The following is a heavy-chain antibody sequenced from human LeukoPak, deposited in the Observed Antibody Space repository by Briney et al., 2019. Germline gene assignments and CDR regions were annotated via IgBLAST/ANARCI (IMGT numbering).Heavy chain of an antibody. CDR3: RRDFGRGYGLDV. V-gene: IGHV3-48*02. Sequence: GRSLRLSCAASGFTFSSYSMNWVRQAPGQGLEWVSYITSSSRTTNYADSVKGRFTISRDNAKNSLYLQMNRLRDEDTAVYYWRRDFGRGYGLDVWGQGTTVTVSS. D-gene: IGHD2-15*01. CDR2: ITSSSRTT. CDR1: GFTFSSYS. J-gene: IGHJ6*02.